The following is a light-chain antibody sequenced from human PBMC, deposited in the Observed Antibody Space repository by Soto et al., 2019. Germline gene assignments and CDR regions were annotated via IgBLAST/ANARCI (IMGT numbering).Light chain of an antibody. J-gene: IGLJ1*01. CDR1: SSDVGGYNY. Sequence: QSALTQPASVSGSPGQSITISCTGTSSDVGGYNYVSWYQQHPGKAPKLIIYEVNNRPSEISNRFSGSKSGNTASLTISGLQAEDEADYYCSSYTSGSTYVFGTGTKLTVL. V-gene: IGLV2-14*01. CDR2: EVN. CDR3: SSYTSGSTYV.